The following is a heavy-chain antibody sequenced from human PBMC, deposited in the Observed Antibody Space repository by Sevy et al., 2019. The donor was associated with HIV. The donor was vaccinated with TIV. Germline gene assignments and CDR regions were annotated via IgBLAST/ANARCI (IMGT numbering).Heavy chain of an antibody. J-gene: IGHJ4*02. D-gene: IGHD3-22*01. CDR1: GYTLTKLS. CDR2: FDPEDGER. CDR3: ASGREYYYGNSGYFDY. Sequence: ASVKVSCKVSGYTLTKLSMHWVRQAPGKELEWMGGFDPEDGERIYAQKFQDRITMTEDTSTDTAYMELNSLRSEDTAVYYCASGREYYYGNSGYFDYWGQGTLVTVSS. V-gene: IGHV1-24*01.